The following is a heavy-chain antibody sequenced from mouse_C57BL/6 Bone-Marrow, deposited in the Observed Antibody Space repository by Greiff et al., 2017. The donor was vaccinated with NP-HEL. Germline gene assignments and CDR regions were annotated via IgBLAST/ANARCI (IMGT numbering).Heavy chain of an antibody. J-gene: IGHJ2*01. CDR2: IDPSDSET. V-gene: IGHV1-52*01. Sequence: QVQLKEPGAELVRPGSSVKLSCKASGYTFTSYWMHWVKQRPIQGLEWIGNIDPSDSETHYNQKFKDKATLTVDKSSSTAYMQLSSLTSEDSAVYYCASYYYGSSGGYFDYWGQGTTLTVSS. D-gene: IGHD1-1*01. CDR1: GYTFTSYW. CDR3: ASYYYGSSGGYFDY.